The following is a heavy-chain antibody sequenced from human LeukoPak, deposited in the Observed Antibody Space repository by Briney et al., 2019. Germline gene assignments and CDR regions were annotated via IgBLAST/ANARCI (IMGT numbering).Heavy chain of an antibody. CDR3: ARDGGGYCSGGSCLYYYGMDV. J-gene: IGHJ6*02. CDR2: ISYDGSNK. CDR1: GFTFSSYA. V-gene: IGHV3-30-3*01. Sequence: QPGRSLRLSCAASGFTFSSYAMHWVRQAPGKGLEWVAVISYDGSNKCYADSVKGRFTISRDNSKNTLYLQMNSLRAEDTAVYYCARDGGGYCSGGSCLYYYGMDVWGQGTTVTVSS. D-gene: IGHD2-15*01.